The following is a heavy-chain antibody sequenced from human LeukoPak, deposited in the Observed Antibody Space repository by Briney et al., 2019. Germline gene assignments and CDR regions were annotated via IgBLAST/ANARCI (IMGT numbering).Heavy chain of an antibody. CDR1: GFTFSSYG. Sequence: GGSLRLSCAASGFTFSSYGMHWVRQAPGKGLEWVAFIRYDGSNKYYADSVKGRFTISRDNSKNTLYLQMNSLRAEDTAVYYCAKDRVGVGEPRYYYMDVWGKGTTVTVSS. D-gene: IGHD3-16*01. J-gene: IGHJ6*03. CDR3: AKDRVGVGEPRYYYMDV. V-gene: IGHV3-30*02. CDR2: IRYDGSNK.